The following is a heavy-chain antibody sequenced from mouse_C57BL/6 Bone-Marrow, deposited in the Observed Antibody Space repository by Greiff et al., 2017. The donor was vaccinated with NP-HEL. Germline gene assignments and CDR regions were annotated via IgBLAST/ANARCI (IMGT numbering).Heavy chain of an antibody. CDR1: GYTFTDYY. V-gene: IGHV1-26*01. D-gene: IGHD1-1*02. Sequence: VQLQQSGPELVKPGASVKISCKASGYTFTDYYMNWVKQSHGKSLEWIGDINHNNGGTSYNQKFKGKATLTVDKSSSTAYMELRSLTSEDSAVYYCARGWPHWYFDVWGTGTTVTVSS. CDR3: ARGWPHWYFDV. CDR2: INHNNGGT. J-gene: IGHJ1*03.